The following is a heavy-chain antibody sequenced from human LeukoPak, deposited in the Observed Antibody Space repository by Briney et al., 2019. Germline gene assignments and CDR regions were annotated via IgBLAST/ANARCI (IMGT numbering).Heavy chain of an antibody. V-gene: IGHV4-61*01. CDR3: ARGRYDSSGYYYFDY. Sequence: SETPSLTCTVSGDSVSSVLYYWTWIRQPPGMGLEYIGYIFNSAGTNYNPSLKSRVTISVDMSRNQFSLELRSVTAADTAVYYCARGRYDSSGYYYFDYWGQGTLVPVSS. D-gene: IGHD3-22*01. CDR2: IFNSAGT. CDR1: GDSVSSVLYY. J-gene: IGHJ4*02.